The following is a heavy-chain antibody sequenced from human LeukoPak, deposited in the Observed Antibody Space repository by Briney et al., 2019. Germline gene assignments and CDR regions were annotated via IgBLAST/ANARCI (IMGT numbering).Heavy chain of an antibody. CDR2: ISAYNGNT. V-gene: IGHV1-18*01. CDR3: ARQRLNTGGDDY. J-gene: IGHJ4*02. CDR1: GYTFTIYG. D-gene: IGHD4-17*01. Sequence: ASVTVSFTASGYTFTIYGISWVRQAPGQGREWVGWISAYNGNTNYAQKLQGRVTMTTDTSTSTAYIELRSLRSDDTAVYYCARQRLNTGGDDYWGQGTLVTVSS.